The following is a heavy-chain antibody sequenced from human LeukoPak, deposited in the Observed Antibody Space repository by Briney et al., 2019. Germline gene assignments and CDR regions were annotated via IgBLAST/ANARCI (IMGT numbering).Heavy chain of an antibody. CDR3: AKVPYSDYGSGRPPFMDV. CDR2: LSNTGIAT. CDR1: GFTFSSYA. D-gene: IGHD3-10*01. J-gene: IGHJ6*02. V-gene: IGHV3-23*01. Sequence: GGSLRLSCAASGFTFSSYAMSWVRQAPGKGLEWVSTLSNTGIATYYADSVKGRSTISRDNYENTLFLQMNYLRAEDTAIYYCAKVPYSDYGSGRPPFMDVWGQGTTVAVSS.